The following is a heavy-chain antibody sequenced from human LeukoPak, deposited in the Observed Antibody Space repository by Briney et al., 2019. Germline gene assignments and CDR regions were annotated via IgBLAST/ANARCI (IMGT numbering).Heavy chain of an antibody. D-gene: IGHD3-22*01. CDR3: ARGQVVISEYYFDY. V-gene: IGHV3-53*01. J-gene: IGHJ4*02. CDR1: AFTVSSNY. CDR2: IYSGGST. Sequence: GGSLRLSCAASAFTVSSNYMSWVRQAPGKGLEWASVIYSGGSTYYADSVKGRFTISRDNSKNTLYLQMNSLRAEDTAVYYCARGQVVISEYYFDYWGQGTPVTVSS.